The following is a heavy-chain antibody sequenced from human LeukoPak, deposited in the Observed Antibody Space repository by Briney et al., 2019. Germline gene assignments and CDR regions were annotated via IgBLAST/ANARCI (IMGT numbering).Heavy chain of an antibody. V-gene: IGHV4-39*01. D-gene: IGHD2-2*01. Sequence: PSETLPLTCTVSGGSISSSGYYWGWIRQPPGKGLEWIGSIYYSGSTYYNPSLKSRVTISVDTSKNQFSLKLSSVTAADTAVYYCASRPCAVPAARDAFDIWGQGTMVTVSS. CDR1: GGSISSSGYY. CDR2: IYYSGST. CDR3: ASRPCAVPAARDAFDI. J-gene: IGHJ3*02.